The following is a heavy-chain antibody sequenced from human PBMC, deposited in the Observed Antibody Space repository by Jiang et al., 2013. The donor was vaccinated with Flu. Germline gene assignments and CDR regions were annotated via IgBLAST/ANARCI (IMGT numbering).Heavy chain of an antibody. CDR1: GGSFSGYY. CDR2: INHSGST. CDR3: ARGRLRHHFGVVISPSWFDP. Sequence: ARLLKPSETLSLTCAVYGGSFSGYYWSWIRQPPGKGLEWIGEINHSGSTNYNPSLKSRVTISVDTSKNQFSLKLSSVTAADTAVYYCARGRLRHHFGVVISPSWFDPWGQGTLVTVSS. J-gene: IGHJ5*02. D-gene: IGHD3-3*01. V-gene: IGHV4-34*01.